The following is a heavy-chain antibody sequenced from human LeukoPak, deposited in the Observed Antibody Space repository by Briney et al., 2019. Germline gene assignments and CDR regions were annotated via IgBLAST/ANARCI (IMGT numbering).Heavy chain of an antibody. Sequence: PGGSLRLSCAASGFTFSTFGMHWFRQAPGKGLEWVAFIHYGGSNKYYADSVKGRFTISRDDSRNTLHLQMNSLRAEDTAVYYCAKAYYGSGSYYNNWFDPWGQGTLVTVSS. CDR3: AKAYYGSGSYYNNWFDP. CDR2: IHYGGSNK. J-gene: IGHJ5*02. V-gene: IGHV3-30*02. D-gene: IGHD3-10*01. CDR1: GFTFSTFG.